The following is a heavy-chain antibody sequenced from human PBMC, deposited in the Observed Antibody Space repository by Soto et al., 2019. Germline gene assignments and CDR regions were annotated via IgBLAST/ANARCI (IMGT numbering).Heavy chain of an antibody. D-gene: IGHD6-13*01. CDR3: ARGGASSKWLDP. V-gene: IGHV4-4*07. Sequence: KPSETLSLTCTVSGGSINTDYWSWIRQPAGKELEWLGRIHNSGSSAYNPSLRSRVTMSIDTSKNQFSLNLNSVTAADTAFYYCARGGASSKWLDPWGQGILVTVSS. J-gene: IGHJ5*02. CDR1: GGSINTDY. CDR2: IHNSGSS.